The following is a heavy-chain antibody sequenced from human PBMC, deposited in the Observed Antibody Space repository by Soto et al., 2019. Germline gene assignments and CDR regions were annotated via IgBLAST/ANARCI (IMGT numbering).Heavy chain of an antibody. V-gene: IGHV2-5*02. J-gene: IGHJ5*02. CDR3: AHRGGYCSGGSCYSENWFDP. CDR2: IYWDDDK. D-gene: IGHD2-15*01. Sequence: GLDLEWLALIYWDDDKRYSPSLKSRLTITKDTSKNQVVLTMTNMDPVDTATYYCAHRGGYCSGGSCYSENWFDPWGQGTLVTVSS.